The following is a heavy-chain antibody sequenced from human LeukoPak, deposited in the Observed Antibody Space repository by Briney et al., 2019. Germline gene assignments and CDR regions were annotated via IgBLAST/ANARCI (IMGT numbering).Heavy chain of an antibody. CDR2: ISGGGRST. J-gene: IGHJ4*02. Sequence: GGSLRLSCAASGFTFSTCAMSWVRQAPGKGLEWVSTISGGGRSTDYADSVKGQFSISRDNSKNTLYLQMNSLRAEDTAVYYCARERYFDYWGQGTLVTVSS. CDR3: ARERYFDY. CDR1: GFTFSTCA. V-gene: IGHV3-23*01.